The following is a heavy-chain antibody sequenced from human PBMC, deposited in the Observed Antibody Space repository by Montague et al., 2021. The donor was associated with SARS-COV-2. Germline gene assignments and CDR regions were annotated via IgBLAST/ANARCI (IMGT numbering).Heavy chain of an antibody. J-gene: IGHJ4*02. CDR2: IDWDDDK. Sequence: PALVKPTQTLTLTCIFSGFSLSTSGMCVSWIRQPPGKALEWLVLIDWDDDKYYSTSLKTRLTISKDTSKNQVVLTMTNMDPVDTATYYCARIRDYDILTGSYSGFDYWGQGTLVTVSS. CDR3: ARIRDYDILTGSYSGFDY. D-gene: IGHD3-9*01. CDR1: GFSLSTSGMC. V-gene: IGHV2-70*01.